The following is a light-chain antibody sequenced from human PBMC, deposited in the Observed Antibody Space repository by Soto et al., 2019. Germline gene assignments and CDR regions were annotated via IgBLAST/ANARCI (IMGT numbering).Light chain of an antibody. Sequence: IVMTQSPASLSVSPGEGATLSCRASQSVSNNLAWYQQKPGQAPRLLIYGASTRATGIPARFSGSGSGTDFTLTISSLQSEDFAVYDCQQNNNWPRGTLGQGTKVAIK. CDR2: GAS. CDR1: QSVSNN. J-gene: IGKJ1*01. V-gene: IGKV3-15*01. CDR3: QQNNNWPRGT.